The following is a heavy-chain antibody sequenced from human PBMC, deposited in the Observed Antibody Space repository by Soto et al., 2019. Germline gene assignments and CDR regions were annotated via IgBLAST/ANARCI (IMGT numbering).Heavy chain of an antibody. CDR1: GFIFSSYA. CDR2: ISGSGVST. CDR3: AREYYGSSGHP. Sequence: SLRLSCAASGFIFSSYAMSWVRQAPGKGLEWVSAISGSGVSTYYADSVKGRFTISRDNSKNTLYLQMNSLRAEDTAVYYCAREYYGSSGHPWGQGTLVTVSS. D-gene: IGHD3-22*01. J-gene: IGHJ5*02. V-gene: IGHV3-23*01.